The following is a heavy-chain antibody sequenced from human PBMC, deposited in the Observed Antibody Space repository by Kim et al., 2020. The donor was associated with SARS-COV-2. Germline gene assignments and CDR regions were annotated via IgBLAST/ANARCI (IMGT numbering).Heavy chain of an antibody. D-gene: IGHD6-19*01. CDR1: GFTFSSYW. Sequence: GGSLRLSCAASGFTFSSYWMTWVRQAPGKGLEWVANIRQDGSEKNFVDSVKGRFTISRDNAKNSLYLQMNSLRADDTAVYYCARDPASGWFRAFDCWGQGTLVTVSS. V-gene: IGHV3-7*01. J-gene: IGHJ4*02. CDR2: IRQDGSEK. CDR3: ARDPASGWFRAFDC.